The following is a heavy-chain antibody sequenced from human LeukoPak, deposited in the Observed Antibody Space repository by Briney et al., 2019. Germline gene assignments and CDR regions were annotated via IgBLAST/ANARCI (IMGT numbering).Heavy chain of an antibody. D-gene: IGHD5-18*01. CDR2: ISGSGGST. V-gene: IGHV3-23*01. Sequence: GGSLRLSCAASGFTFSSYAMSWVRQAPGKRLEWVSAISGSGGSTYYADSVKGRFTISRDNSKNTLYLQMNSLRAEDTAVYYCAKKRRGNTAMVTGFDYWGQGTLVTVSS. CDR3: AKKRRGNTAMVTGFDY. CDR1: GFTFSSYA. J-gene: IGHJ4*02.